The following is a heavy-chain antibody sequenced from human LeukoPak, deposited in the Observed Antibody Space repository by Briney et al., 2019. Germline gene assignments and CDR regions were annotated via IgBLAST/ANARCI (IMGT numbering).Heavy chain of an antibody. D-gene: IGHD2-21*02. J-gene: IGHJ3*02. Sequence: PGGALRLSCAASGFTFSSSAMSWGRLAPGQGLEWVSGISGSDGSTYYADSVKGRFTISRDNSKNTLFLQMSSLKTQDTAVYYCTTLSCGSDCYSREGDVFDIWGQGTMVTVSS. CDR2: ISGSDGST. V-gene: IGHV3-23*01. CDR1: GFTFSSSA. CDR3: TTLSCGSDCYSREGDVFDI.